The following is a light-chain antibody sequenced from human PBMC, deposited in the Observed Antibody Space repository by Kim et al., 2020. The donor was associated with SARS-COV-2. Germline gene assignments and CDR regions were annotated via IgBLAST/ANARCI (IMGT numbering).Light chain of an antibody. CDR2: SAS. CDR3: QQYDTFPWT. J-gene: IGKJ1*01. V-gene: IGKV3-20*01. CDR1: QSVSSSK. Sequence: SPGESATLSCRASQSVSSSKLAWYQQRPGQAPRLLIYSASYRATGIADRFSGSGSGTDFTLTISRLEPEDFAVYHCQQYDTFPWTFGQGTKVDIK.